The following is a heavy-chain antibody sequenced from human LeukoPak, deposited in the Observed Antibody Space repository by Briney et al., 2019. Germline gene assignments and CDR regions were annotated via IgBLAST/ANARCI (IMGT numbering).Heavy chain of an antibody. CDR3: ARGPIVVVVAAIVAAFDI. J-gene: IGHJ3*02. Sequence: SETLSLTCAVYGGSFSGYYWSWIRQPPGKGLEWIGEINHSGSTNYNPSLKSRVTISVDTSKNQFSLKLSSVTAADTAVYYCARGPIVVVVAAIVAAFDIWGQGTMVTVSS. CDR2: INHSGST. V-gene: IGHV4-34*01. D-gene: IGHD2-15*01. CDR1: GGSFSGYY.